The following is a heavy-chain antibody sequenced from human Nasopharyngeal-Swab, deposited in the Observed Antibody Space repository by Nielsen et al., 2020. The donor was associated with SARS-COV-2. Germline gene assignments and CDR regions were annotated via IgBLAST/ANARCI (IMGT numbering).Heavy chain of an antibody. V-gene: IGHV1-46*01. Sequence: WVRQAPGQGLEWMGIINPSGGSTGYAQKFQGRVTMTRNTSISTAYMELSSLRSEDTAVYYCARPQNPGIANYHYYGMDVWGQGTTVTVSS. CDR2: INPSGGST. CDR3: ARPQNPGIANYHYYGMDV. J-gene: IGHJ6*02. D-gene: IGHD6-13*01.